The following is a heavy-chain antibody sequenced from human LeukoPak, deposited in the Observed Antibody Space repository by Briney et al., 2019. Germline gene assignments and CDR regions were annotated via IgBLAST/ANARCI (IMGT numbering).Heavy chain of an antibody. CDR1: GFIFSEAW. J-gene: IGHJ4*02. CDR2: IKSKTGGGTT. D-gene: IGHD5/OR15-5a*01. Sequence: GGSLRLFCAASGFIFSEAWMSWVRQPPGKGLEWVGRIKSKTGGGTTDYAAPVKGRFTISRDDSKNTLYLQMNSLKTEDTAVYYCTTDFSVWGQGTLVTVSS. V-gene: IGHV3-15*01. CDR3: TTDFSV.